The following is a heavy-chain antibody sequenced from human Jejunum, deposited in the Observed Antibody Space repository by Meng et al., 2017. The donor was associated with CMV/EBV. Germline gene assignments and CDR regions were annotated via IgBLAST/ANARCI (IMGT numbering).Heavy chain of an antibody. CDR1: EFSFSSHN. V-gene: IGHV3-21*01. CDR3: ANQMPWNYYHGMNL. J-gene: IGHJ6*02. CDR2: ISAISSYI. Sequence: EFSFSSHNMNWGRQAPGKGLEWVASISAISSYIYYADSVKGRFTISRDNAKNSLYLQMDSLRVEDTAVYYCANQMPWNYYHGMNLWGQGTTVTVSS. D-gene: IGHD1-7*01.